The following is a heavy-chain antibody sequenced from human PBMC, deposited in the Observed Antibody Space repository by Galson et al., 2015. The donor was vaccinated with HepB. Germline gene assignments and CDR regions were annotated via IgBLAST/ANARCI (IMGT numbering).Heavy chain of an antibody. CDR3: ARWTGTTLYYYYMDV. J-gene: IGHJ6*03. CDR2: IYYSGST. CDR1: GGSISSSSYY. V-gene: IGHV4-39*01. Sequence: ETLSLTCTVSGGSISSSSYYWGWIRQPPGKGLEWIGSIYYSGSTYYNPSLKSRVTISVDTSKNQFSLKLSSVTAADTAVYYCARWTGTTLYYYYMDVWGKGTTVTVSS. D-gene: IGHD1-7*01.